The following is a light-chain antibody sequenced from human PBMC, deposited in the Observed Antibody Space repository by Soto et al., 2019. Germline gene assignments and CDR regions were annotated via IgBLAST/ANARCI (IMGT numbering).Light chain of an antibody. V-gene: IGKV3-11*01. CDR3: QQRHMWPIT. Sequence: EILLTQSPATLSLSPGERATLSCRASQSVSSSLAWYQQRPGQAPRLLIYDAYNRATGIPPRFSGSGSGTDFTLTISSLEPEDSAVYYCQQRHMWPITFGQGTRLEI. J-gene: IGKJ5*01. CDR2: DAY. CDR1: QSVSSS.